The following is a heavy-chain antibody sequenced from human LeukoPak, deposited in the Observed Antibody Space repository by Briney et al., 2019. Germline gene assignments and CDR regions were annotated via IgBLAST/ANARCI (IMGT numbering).Heavy chain of an antibody. D-gene: IGHD6-13*01. CDR2: IYYSGST. Sequence: SETLSLTCTVSGGSISSYYWSWIRQPPGKGLEWIGCIYYSGSTNYNPSLKSRVTISVDTSKNQFSLKLSSVTAADTAVYYCARGDIAAQTPFDYWGQGTLVTVSS. CDR1: GGSISSYY. CDR3: ARGDIAAQTPFDY. V-gene: IGHV4-59*01. J-gene: IGHJ4*02.